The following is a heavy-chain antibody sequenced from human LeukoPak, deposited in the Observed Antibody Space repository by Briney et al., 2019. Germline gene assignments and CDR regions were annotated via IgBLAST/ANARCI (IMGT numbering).Heavy chain of an antibody. Sequence: HSGGSLRLSCAASGFTFSDCWMNGVRQAPGKGLEWVANIKKEGSEKNYVDSVEGRFTISRDNAKNSLFLQMNSLRVEHTAVYYCASRGTRISNWFDPWGQGTLVIVSS. CDR1: GFTFSDCW. CDR2: IKKEGSEK. V-gene: IGHV3-7*01. J-gene: IGHJ5*02. D-gene: IGHD2-15*01. CDR3: ASRGTRISNWFDP.